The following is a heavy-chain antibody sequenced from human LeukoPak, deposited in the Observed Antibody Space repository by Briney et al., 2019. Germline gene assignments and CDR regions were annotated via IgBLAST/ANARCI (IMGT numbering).Heavy chain of an antibody. J-gene: IGHJ4*02. CDR2: ISSSSSTI. CDR3: ARDGVGATTDY. Sequence: PGGSLRLSCAASGFTFSSYEMNWVRQAPGKGLEWVSYISSSSSTIYYADSVKGRFTISRDNAKNSLYLQMNSLRAEDTAVYYCARDGVGATTDYWGQGTLVTVSS. D-gene: IGHD1-26*01. CDR1: GFTFSSYE. V-gene: IGHV3-48*01.